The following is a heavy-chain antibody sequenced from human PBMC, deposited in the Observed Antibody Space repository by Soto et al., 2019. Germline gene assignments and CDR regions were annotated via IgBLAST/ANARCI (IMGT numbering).Heavy chain of an antibody. CDR1: GGSISSYY. V-gene: IGHV4-59*01. CDR2: IYYSGST. CDR3: ARAGSSGWYFEH. D-gene: IGHD6-19*01. Sequence: SETLSLTCTVSGGSISSYYWSWIRQPPGKGLEWIGYIYYSGSTNYNPSLKSRVTISVDTSKNQFSLKLSSVTAADTAVYYCARAGSSGWYFEHWGQGTLVTVSS. J-gene: IGHJ1*01.